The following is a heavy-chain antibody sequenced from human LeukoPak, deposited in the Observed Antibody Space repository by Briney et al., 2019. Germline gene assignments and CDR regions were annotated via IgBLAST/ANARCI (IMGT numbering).Heavy chain of an antibody. V-gene: IGHV3-23*01. Sequence: GGSLRLSCAASGFAFSVYAMSWLRQPPGKGLEWVSTINANSGTTSYAASVRGRFSISRDNPKNTLYLQLNTLRADDTATYYCAKPISGGLAVTADWFHPWGQGTLVVVSS. J-gene: IGHJ5*01. CDR2: INANSGTT. CDR1: GFAFSVYA. D-gene: IGHD6-19*01. CDR3: AKPISGGLAVTADWFHP.